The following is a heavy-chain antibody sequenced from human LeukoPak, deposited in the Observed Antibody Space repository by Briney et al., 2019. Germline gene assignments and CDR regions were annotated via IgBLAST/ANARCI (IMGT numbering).Heavy chain of an antibody. CDR1: GFTFSNYE. Sequence: GGSLRLSCAASGFTFSNYEINWVRQAPGKGLQWVSYISSSGSTIYYADSVKGRFTISRDNAKNSLYLQMNSLRVEDTALYYCARGIRGYSLSYWGQGTLVTVSS. V-gene: IGHV3-48*03. J-gene: IGHJ4*02. D-gene: IGHD5-18*01. CDR3: ARGIRGYSLSY. CDR2: ISSSGSTI.